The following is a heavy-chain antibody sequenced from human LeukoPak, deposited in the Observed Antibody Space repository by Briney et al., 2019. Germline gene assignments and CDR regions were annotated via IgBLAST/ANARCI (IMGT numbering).Heavy chain of an antibody. CDR2: ISYDGSNK. V-gene: IGHV3-30*18. D-gene: IGHD3-10*01. CDR3: AKSRNLLWFGEALGAFDI. J-gene: IGHJ3*02. Sequence: QSGGSLRLSCAASGFTFSSYAMHWVRQAPGKGLEWVAVISYDGSNKYYADSVKGRFTISRDSSKNTLYLQMNSLRAEDTAVYYCAKSRNLLWFGEALGAFDIWGQGTMVTVSS. CDR1: GFTFSSYA.